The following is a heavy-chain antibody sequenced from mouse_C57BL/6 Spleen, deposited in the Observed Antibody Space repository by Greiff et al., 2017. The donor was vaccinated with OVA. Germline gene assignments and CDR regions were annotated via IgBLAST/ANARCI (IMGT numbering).Heavy chain of an antibody. D-gene: IGHD1-1*01. Sequence: QVQLQQSGAELAKPGASVKLSCKASGYTFTSYWMHWVKQRPGQGLEWIGYISTSSGYTTYNQKFKGKATLTADKSYNTAYMQLSSLTYEDSAVYYCASYGSSFFDYWGQGTTLTVSS. J-gene: IGHJ2*01. CDR1: GYTFTSYW. CDR2: ISTSSGYT. CDR3: ASYGSSFFDY. V-gene: IGHV1-7*01.